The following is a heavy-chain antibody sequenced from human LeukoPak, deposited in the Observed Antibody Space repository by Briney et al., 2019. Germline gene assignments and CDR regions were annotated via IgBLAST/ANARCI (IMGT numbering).Heavy chain of an antibody. D-gene: IGHD3-9*01. CDR3: ARGLQGYYDSLTGYYRGRYYFDY. CDR2: IYSGGST. Sequence: GGSLRLSCAASGFTVSSNYMSWVRQAPGKGLEWVSVIYSGGSTYYADSVKGRFTISRDNSKNTLYLQMNSLRAEDTAVYYCARGLQGYYDSLTGYYRGRYYFDYWGQGTLVTVSS. V-gene: IGHV3-53*01. J-gene: IGHJ4*02. CDR1: GFTVSSNY.